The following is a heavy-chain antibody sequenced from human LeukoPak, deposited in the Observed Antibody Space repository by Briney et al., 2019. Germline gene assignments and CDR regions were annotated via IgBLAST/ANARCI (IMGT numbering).Heavy chain of an antibody. CDR1: GGSISSYY. J-gene: IGHJ4*02. D-gene: IGHD6-13*01. V-gene: IGHV4-59*01. CDR3: ARTASAGLDY. CDR2: IYYSGST. Sequence: SETLSLTCTVSGGSISSYYWSWIRQPPGKGLEWIGYIYYSGSTNYNPSLKSRVTISVDTSKNQFSLKLSSVTAADTAVYYCARTASAGLDYWGQGTLVTVSS.